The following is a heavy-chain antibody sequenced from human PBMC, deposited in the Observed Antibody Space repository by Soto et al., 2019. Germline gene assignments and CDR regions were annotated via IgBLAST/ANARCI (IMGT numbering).Heavy chain of an antibody. CDR1: GYTFTTYD. CDR3: ARGRGGYGDYTD. Sequence: QAQLVQSGAEVKKPGASMKVSCKASGYTFTTYDINWVRQAAGQGPEWMGWMNPNSGNTGYAQKFQGRVTMTRDTSISTAYLELSSLRSEDTAVYYCARGRGGYGDYTDWGQGTLVTVSS. D-gene: IGHD4-17*01. J-gene: IGHJ4*02. CDR2: MNPNSGNT. V-gene: IGHV1-8*01.